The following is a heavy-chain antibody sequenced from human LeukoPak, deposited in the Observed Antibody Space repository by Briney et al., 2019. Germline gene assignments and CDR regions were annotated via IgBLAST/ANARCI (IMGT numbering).Heavy chain of an antibody. D-gene: IGHD3-3*01. CDR1: GGSFSGYY. CDR3: ARGKNYDFWSGSNVMADYYYYMDV. J-gene: IGHJ6*03. V-gene: IGHV4-34*01. Sequence: SETLSLTCAVYGGSFSGYYWSWIRQPPGKGLEWIGEMNHSGSINYTPSLKSRVTISVDTSKNQFSLKLSSVAAADTAVYYCARGKNYDFWSGSNVMADYYYYMDVWGKGTTVTVSS. CDR2: MNHSGSI.